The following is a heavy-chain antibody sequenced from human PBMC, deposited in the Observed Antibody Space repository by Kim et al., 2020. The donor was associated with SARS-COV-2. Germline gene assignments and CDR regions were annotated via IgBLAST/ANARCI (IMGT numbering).Heavy chain of an antibody. CDR2: I. V-gene: IGHV3-48*02. D-gene: IGHD6-25*01. J-gene: IGHJ4*02. Sequence: IHYADAVKGRFTISRDNPKNSLYLQMNSLRDEDTAVYYCVRDGYFNFDYWGQGTLVTVSS. CDR3: VRDGYFNFDY.